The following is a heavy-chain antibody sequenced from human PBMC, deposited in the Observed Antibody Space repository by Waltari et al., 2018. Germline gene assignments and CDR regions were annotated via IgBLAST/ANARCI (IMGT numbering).Heavy chain of an antibody. D-gene: IGHD3-3*01. CDR1: GGSFRGYY. CDR2: INHSGST. CDR3: ARAGPYDFWSGYLYYYGMDV. J-gene: IGHJ6*02. Sequence: QVQLQQWGAGLLKHSETLSLTCAVYGGSFRGYYWSWIRTPPRQGLEWIGEINHSGSTNYNPSVKSRVTISVDTSKNQFSLKLSSVTAADTAVYYCARAGPYDFWSGYLYYYGMDVWGQGTTVTVSS. V-gene: IGHV4-34*01.